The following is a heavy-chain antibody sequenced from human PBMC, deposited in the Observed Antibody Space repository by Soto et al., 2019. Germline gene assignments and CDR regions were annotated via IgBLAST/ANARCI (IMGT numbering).Heavy chain of an antibody. CDR2: IYPSDSDT. D-gene: IGHD3-3*01. CDR1: GYNFAGYW. CDR3: ARGGVSTRTFDY. V-gene: IGHV5-51*01. J-gene: IGHJ4*02. Sequence: PGESLKISCTGSGYNFAGYWIAWVRQMPGKGLELMGIIYPSDSDTRYRPSFQGQVTISADKSISSAYLQWSSLRASDTAMYYCARGGVSTRTFDYWGKGTPVTVSS.